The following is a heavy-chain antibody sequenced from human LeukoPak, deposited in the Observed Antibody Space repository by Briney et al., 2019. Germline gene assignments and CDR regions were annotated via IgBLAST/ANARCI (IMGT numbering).Heavy chain of an antibody. CDR2: ISSSGRST. CDR1: GFTFSSYA. CDR3: AKGVTSSLGWYFNL. V-gene: IGHV3-23*01. J-gene: IGHJ2*01. Sequence: GGSLRLSCAASGFTFSSYAMSWVRQAPGKGLEWVSAISSSGRSTYYADSVKGRLTISRDNSKNTLSLQMNSLRAEDTAVYYCAKGVTSSLGWYFNLWGRGTLVAVSS. D-gene: IGHD6-6*01.